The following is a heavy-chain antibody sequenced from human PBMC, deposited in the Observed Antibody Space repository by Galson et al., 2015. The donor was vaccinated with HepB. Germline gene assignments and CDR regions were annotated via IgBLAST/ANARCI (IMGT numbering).Heavy chain of an antibody. J-gene: IGHJ4*02. D-gene: IGHD3-10*01. CDR2: FDPEGGET. CDR3: ATEGFYGSGSYYDY. CDR1: GYTLTELS. V-gene: IGHV1-24*01. Sequence: SVKVSCKVSGYTLTELSMHWVRQAPGKGLEWMGGFDPEGGETIYAQKFQGRVTMTEDTSTDTAYMELSSLRSEDTAVYYCATEGFYGSGSYYDYWGQGTLVTVSS.